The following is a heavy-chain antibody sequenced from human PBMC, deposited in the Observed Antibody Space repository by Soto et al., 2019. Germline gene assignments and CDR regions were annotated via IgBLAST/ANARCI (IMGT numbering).Heavy chain of an antibody. V-gene: IGHV4-59*01. CDR3: ARVSVFERWPYFDY. J-gene: IGHJ4*02. CDR1: GGSISSYY. CDR2: IYYSGST. Sequence: PSETLSLTCTVSGGSISSYYWSWIRQPPGKGLEWIGYIYYSGSTNYNPSLKSRVTISVDTSKNQFSLKLSSVTAADTAVYYCARVSVFERWPYFDYWGQGTLVTVSS.